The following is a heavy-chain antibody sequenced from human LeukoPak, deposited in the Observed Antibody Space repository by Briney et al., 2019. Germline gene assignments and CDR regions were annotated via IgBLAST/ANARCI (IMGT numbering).Heavy chain of an antibody. J-gene: IGHJ5*02. CDR2: INHSGST. CDR1: GGSFSGYY. V-gene: IGHV4-34*01. Sequence: SETLSLTCAVYGGSFSGYYWSWIRQSPGKGLEWIGEINHSGSTNYNPSLKSRVTISVDTSKNQFSLKLSSVTAADTAVYYCARDVSTGTDWLDPWGQGTLVTVSS. D-gene: IGHD6-13*01. CDR3: ARDVSTGTDWLDP.